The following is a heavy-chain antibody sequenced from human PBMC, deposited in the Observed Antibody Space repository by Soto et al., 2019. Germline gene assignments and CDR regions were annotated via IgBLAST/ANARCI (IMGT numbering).Heavy chain of an antibody. CDR1: GFTFSSYG. CDR2: IWYDGSNK. Sequence: GGSLRLSCAASGFTFSSYGMHWVRQAPGKGLEWVAVIWYDGSNKYYADSVKGRFTISRDNSKNTLYLQMNSLRAEDTAVYYCARDSPCSGGSCALDYWGQGNLVTVSS. D-gene: IGHD2-15*01. CDR3: ARDSPCSGGSCALDY. J-gene: IGHJ4*02. V-gene: IGHV3-33*01.